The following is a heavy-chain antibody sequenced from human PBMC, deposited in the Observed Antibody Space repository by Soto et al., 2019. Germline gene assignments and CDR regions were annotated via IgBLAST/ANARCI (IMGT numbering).Heavy chain of an antibody. Sequence: QVQLVQSGAEVKKPGSSVKVSCKASGGTFSSYTISWVRQAPGQGLEWMGRIIPILGIANYAQKFQGRVTITAENSPSTAYMELSSLRSEDTAVYYCALWFGVLSPFDYWGQGTLVTVSS. V-gene: IGHV1-69*02. J-gene: IGHJ4*02. CDR2: IIPILGIA. CDR3: ALWFGVLSPFDY. CDR1: GGTFSSYT. D-gene: IGHD3-10*01.